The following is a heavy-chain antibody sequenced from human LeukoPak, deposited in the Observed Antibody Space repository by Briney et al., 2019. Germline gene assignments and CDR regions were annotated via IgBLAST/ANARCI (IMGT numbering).Heavy chain of an antibody. V-gene: IGHV4-39*01. D-gene: IGHD2-2*01. CDR1: GGSLSSSSHY. CDR2: IHYTGST. Sequence: PSETLSLTCSDSGGSLSSSSHYRGWIRQAPGKGLEWIGSIHYTGSTYYNPSLKSRVTIFVDTSKNQFSLNLSSVTAVDTAVYYCASSRTSYYYYMDVWGKGTTVTVSS. J-gene: IGHJ6*03. CDR3: ASSRTSYYYYMDV.